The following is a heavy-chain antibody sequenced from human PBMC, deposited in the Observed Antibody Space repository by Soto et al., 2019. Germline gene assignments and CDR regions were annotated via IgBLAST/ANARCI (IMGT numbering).Heavy chain of an antibody. D-gene: IGHD1-26*01. CDR1: GYTFTAYY. J-gene: IGHJ4*01. CDR3: ARDQVGHTSGAFDY. CDR2: INSSGGRT. Sequence: QVRLVQSGAEVKKPEASVKVSCKASGYTFTAYYIHWVRQAPGHGLEWMGIINSSGGRTTYAQKFQDRLTVTRDTSTSTVYMDLSSLRSEDTAVYYCARDQVGHTSGAFDYWGHGTLVTVSS. V-gene: IGHV1-46*01.